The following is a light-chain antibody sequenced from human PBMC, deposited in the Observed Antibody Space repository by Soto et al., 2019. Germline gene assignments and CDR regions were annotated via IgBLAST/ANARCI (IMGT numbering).Light chain of an antibody. J-gene: IGKJ2*02. CDR3: MQALQTPST. CDR2: LGS. Sequence: DIVMTQSPLSLPVTPGEPASISCRSSQSLLNSNTYNYLDWYLQKPGQSPQLLIYLGSNWASGVPDRFSGSGSGTDFTLKISRVEAEDVGVYYCMQALQTPSTFGQGTKLEIK. CDR1: QSLLNSNTYNY. V-gene: IGKV2-28*01.